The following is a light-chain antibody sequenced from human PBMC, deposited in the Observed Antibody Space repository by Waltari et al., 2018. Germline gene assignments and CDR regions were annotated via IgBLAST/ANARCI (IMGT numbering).Light chain of an antibody. CDR1: SSDVGGYNY. J-gene: IGLJ2*01. CDR2: DVS. Sequence: QSALTQPGSVSGSPGQSITISCTGTSSDVGGYNYVSWFQPHPGKAPKLMIYDVSERPSGVSNRFSGSKSGNTASLSISGLQAEDEADYYCSSYTSSSTLVFGGGTKLTVL. V-gene: IGLV2-14*01. CDR3: SSYTSSSTLV.